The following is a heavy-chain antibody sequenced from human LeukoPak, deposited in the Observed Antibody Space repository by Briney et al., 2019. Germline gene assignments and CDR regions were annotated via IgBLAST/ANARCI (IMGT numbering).Heavy chain of an antibody. CDR3: ARGPLGYCSSTSCLGYYFDY. CDR2: IYSGGST. CDR1: GFTVSSNY. D-gene: IGHD2-2*01. Sequence: GGSLRLSCAASGFTVSSNYMSWVRQAPGKGLEWVSVIYSGGSTYYADSVKGRFTISRDNSKNTLYLQMNSLRAEDTAVYYCARGPLGYCSSTSCLGYYFDYWGQGTLVTVSS. V-gene: IGHV3-53*01. J-gene: IGHJ4*02.